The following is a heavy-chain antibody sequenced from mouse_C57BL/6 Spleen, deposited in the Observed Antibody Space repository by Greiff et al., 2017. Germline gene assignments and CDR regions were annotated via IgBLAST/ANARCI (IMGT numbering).Heavy chain of an antibody. CDR2: ISYSGST. D-gene: IGHD1-1*01. V-gene: IGHV3-1*01. CDR3: ARGITTVVARYFDV. CDR1: GYSITSGYD. Sequence: ESGPGMVKPSQSLSLTCTVTGYSITSGYDWHWIRHFPGNKLEWMGYISYSGSTNYNPSLKSRISITHDTSKNHFFLKLNSVTTEDTATYYCARGITTVVARYFDVWGTGTTVTVSS. J-gene: IGHJ1*03.